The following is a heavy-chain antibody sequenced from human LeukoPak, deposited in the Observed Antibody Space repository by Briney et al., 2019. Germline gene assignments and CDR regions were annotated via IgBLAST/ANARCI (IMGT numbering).Heavy chain of an antibody. CDR3: AKGPRDTIFGVVTNFDY. CDR1: GFTFSSYW. V-gene: IGHV3-7*03. J-gene: IGHJ4*02. CDR2: INLDGSEK. D-gene: IGHD3-3*01. Sequence: GGSLRLSCTASGFTFSSYWMNWVRQAPGKGLEWVANINLDGSEKHYMDSVRGRFTISRDNAKNSLYLQMNSLRAEDTAVYYCAKGPRDTIFGVVTNFDYWGQGTLVTVSS.